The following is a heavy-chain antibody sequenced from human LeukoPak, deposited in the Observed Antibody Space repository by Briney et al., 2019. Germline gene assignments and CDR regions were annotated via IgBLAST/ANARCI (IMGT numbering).Heavy chain of an antibody. V-gene: IGHV3-53*01. Sequence: PGGSLRLSCAASGFTVSSNYKSWVRQAPGKGLEWVSVIYSGGSTYYADSVKGRFTISRDNSKNTLYLQMNSLRAEDTAVYYCARSYGDINWFDPWGQGTLVTVSS. CDR2: IYSGGST. CDR3: ARSYGDINWFDP. CDR1: GFTVSSNY. D-gene: IGHD4-17*01. J-gene: IGHJ5*02.